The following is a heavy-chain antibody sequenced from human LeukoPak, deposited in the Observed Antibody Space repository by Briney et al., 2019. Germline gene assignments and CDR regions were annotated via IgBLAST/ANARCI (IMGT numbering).Heavy chain of an antibody. CDR3: ANYGAGTYRFDP. J-gene: IGHJ5*02. D-gene: IGHD3-10*01. CDR1: GASISSGGYC. V-gene: IGHV4-31*03. Sequence: SETLSLTCTVSGASISSGGYCWSWIRQHPGKGLEWIGYIRYGGTTYYNPSLKSRVTISVDMSENQFSLKLSSVTAADTAVYYCANYGAGTYRFDPWGQGTLVTVSS. CDR2: IRYGGTT.